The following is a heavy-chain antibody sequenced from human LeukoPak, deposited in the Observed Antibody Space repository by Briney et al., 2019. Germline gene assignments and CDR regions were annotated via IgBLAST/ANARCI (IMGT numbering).Heavy chain of an antibody. CDR2: ISSSGGTI. J-gene: IGHJ4*02. Sequence: GGSLSLSCAASGFTLNSYEMNGVRQPPGKGLEGVSYISSSGGTIYYADSVKGRFTISRDNAKNSLYLQMNSLRAEDTAVYYCARDTNWGLDYWGQGTLVTVSS. CDR3: ARDTNWGLDY. D-gene: IGHD7-27*01. CDR1: GFTLNSYE. V-gene: IGHV3-48*03.